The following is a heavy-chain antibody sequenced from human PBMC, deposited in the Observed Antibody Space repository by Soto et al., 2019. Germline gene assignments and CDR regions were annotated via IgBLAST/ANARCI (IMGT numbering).Heavy chain of an antibody. CDR1: GGSIGSSSYY. CDR2: IYYSGST. CDR3: ASPKIAFYNWFAP. D-gene: IGHD3-3*02. V-gene: IGHV4-39*01. J-gene: IGHJ5*02. Sequence: SETLSLTCTVSGGSIGSSSYYWGWIRQPPGKGLEWIGSIYYSGSTYYNPSLKSRVTISVDTSKNQFSLKLSSVTAADTAVYYCASPKIAFYNWFAPWGKGTLVTVSS.